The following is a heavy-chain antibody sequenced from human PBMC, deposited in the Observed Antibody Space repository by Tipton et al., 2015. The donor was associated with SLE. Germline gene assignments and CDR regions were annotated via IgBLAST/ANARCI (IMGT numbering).Heavy chain of an antibody. CDR1: GGSFSGYY. D-gene: IGHD6-13*01. Sequence: LRLSCAVYGGSFSGYYWSWIRQPPGKGLEWIGEINHSGSTNYNPSLKSRVTISVDTSKNQFSLKLSSVTAADTAVYYCAREGGIAAGDYGMDVWGQGTTVTVSS. CDR3: AREGGIAAGDYGMDV. CDR2: INHSGST. V-gene: IGHV4-34*01. J-gene: IGHJ6*02.